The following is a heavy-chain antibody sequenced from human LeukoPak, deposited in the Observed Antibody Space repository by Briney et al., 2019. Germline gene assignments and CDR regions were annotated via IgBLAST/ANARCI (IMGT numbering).Heavy chain of an antibody. CDR1: GGSISSSNW. J-gene: IGHJ4*02. D-gene: IGHD5-12*01. V-gene: IGHV4-4*02. Sequence: PSETLSLTCAVSGGSISSSNWWSWVRQPPGKGLEWIGQIFHTGTVTYNPSLESRVIISVDNSKNQFSLSLSSVTAADTAVYYCVRDRNSNLRLGFWGQGTLVTVSS. CDR2: IFHTGTV. CDR3: VRDRNSNLRLGF.